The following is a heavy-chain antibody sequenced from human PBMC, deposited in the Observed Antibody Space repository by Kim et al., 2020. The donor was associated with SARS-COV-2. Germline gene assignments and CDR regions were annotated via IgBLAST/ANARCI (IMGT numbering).Heavy chain of an antibody. Sequence: SVKVSCKASGGTFSSYAISWVRQAPGQGLEWMGGIIPIFGTANYAQKFQGRVTITADESTSTAYMELSSLRSEDTAVYYCARAVGSRDYYYYYGMDVWGQGTTVTVSS. CDR3: ARAVGSRDYYYYYGMDV. CDR1: GGTFSSYA. CDR2: IIPIFGTA. V-gene: IGHV1-69*13. J-gene: IGHJ6*02. D-gene: IGHD5-12*01.